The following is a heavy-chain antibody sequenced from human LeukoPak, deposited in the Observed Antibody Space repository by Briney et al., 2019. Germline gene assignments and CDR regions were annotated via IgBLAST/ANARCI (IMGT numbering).Heavy chain of an antibody. Sequence: SETLSLTCTVSGGSISSSSYYWGWIRQPPGKGLEWIGSIYYSGSTYYNPSLKSRVTISVDTSKNQFSLKLSSVTAADTAVYYCARAGPYSSGYPYYYYGMDVWGQGTTVTVSS. CDR2: IYYSGST. J-gene: IGHJ6*02. CDR3: ARAGPYSSGYPYYYYGMDV. D-gene: IGHD6-19*01. V-gene: IGHV4-39*07. CDR1: GGSISSSSYY.